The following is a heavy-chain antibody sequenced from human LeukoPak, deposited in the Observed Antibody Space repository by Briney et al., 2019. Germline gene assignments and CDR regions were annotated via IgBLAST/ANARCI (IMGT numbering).Heavy chain of an antibody. CDR2: ISGSGGST. D-gene: IGHD6-19*01. V-gene: IGHV3-23*01. J-gene: IGHJ4*02. CDR1: GFTFSSYA. CDR3: AKDRSSIAVAGTYDY. Sequence: GSLRLSCAASGFTFSSYAMSWVRQAPGKGLEWVSAISGSGGSTYYADSVKGRFTISRDNSKNTLYLQMNSLGAEDTAVYYCAKDRSSIAVAGTYDYRGQGTLVTVSS.